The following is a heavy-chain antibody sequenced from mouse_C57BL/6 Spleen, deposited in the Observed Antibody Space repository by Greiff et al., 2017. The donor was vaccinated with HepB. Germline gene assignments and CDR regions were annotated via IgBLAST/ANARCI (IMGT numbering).Heavy chain of an antibody. CDR1: GFTFSSYA. Sequence: EVKLEESGGGLVKPGGSLKLSCAASGFTFSSYAMSWVRQTPEKRLEWVATISDGGSYTYYPDNVKGRFTISRDNAKNNLYLQMSHLKSEDTAMYYCARDYLSTVVAPDYWGQGTTLTVSS. CDR3: ARDYLSTVVAPDY. V-gene: IGHV5-4*01. CDR2: ISDGGSYT. J-gene: IGHJ2*01. D-gene: IGHD1-1*01.